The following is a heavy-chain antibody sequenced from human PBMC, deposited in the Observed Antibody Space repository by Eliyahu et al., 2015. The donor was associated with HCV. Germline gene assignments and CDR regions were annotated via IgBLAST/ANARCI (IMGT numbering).Heavy chain of an antibody. CDR3: TRGQWDILSTSLYIDV. D-gene: IGHD5/OR15-5a*01. V-gene: IGHV3-21*04. Sequence: WVSSISSSATYTSYSDSMKGRLTISRDNAENSLFLQINSLRPEDTALYYCTRGQWDILSTSLYIDVWGKGTAVTVSS. J-gene: IGHJ6*03. CDR2: ISSSATYT.